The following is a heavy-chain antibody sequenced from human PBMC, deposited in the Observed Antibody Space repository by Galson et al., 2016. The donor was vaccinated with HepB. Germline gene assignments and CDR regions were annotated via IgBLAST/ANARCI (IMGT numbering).Heavy chain of an antibody. J-gene: IGHJ6*02. V-gene: IGHV4-4*02. D-gene: IGHD2-21*02. CDR1: GDSISSSNW. CDR2: IYVTASGSP. CDR3: ARHHVTATGHGIGV. Sequence: LSLTCAVSGDSISSSNWWTWVRQPPGTGLEWIGEIYVTASGSPNYNPSLKSRVTISGDKSKNQFSLRLTSVTAADTAVYYCARHHVTATGHGIGVWGQGTMVTVSS.